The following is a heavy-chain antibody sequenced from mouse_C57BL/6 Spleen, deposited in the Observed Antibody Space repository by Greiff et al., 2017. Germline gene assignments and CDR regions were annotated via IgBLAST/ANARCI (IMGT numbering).Heavy chain of an antibody. Sequence: VQLQQSGAELVRPGASVTLSCKASGYTFTDYEMHWVKQTPVHGLEWIGAIDPETGGTAYNQKFKGKAILTANKSSSTAYMELRSLTSEDSAVYYCTPIYYDYDYAMDYWGQGTSVTVSS. CDR1: GYTFTDYE. D-gene: IGHD2-4*01. J-gene: IGHJ4*01. V-gene: IGHV1-15*01. CDR2: IDPETGGT. CDR3: TPIYYDYDYAMDY.